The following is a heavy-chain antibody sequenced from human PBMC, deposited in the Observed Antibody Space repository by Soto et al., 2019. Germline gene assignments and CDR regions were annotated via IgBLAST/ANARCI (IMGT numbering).Heavy chain of an antibody. V-gene: IGHV3-9*01. D-gene: IGHD1-1*01. CDR1: GFTFDDYA. Sequence: GGSLRLSCAASGFTFDDYAMHWVRQAPGKGLEWVSGISWNSGSIGYADSVKGRFTISRDNAKNSLYLQVNSLRAEDTALYYCAKAPSRRLEVSYFQHWGQGTLVTVSS. CDR3: AKAPSRRLEVSYFQH. J-gene: IGHJ1*01. CDR2: ISWNSGSI.